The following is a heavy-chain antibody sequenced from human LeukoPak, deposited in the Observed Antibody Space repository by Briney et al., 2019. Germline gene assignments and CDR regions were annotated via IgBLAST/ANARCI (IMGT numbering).Heavy chain of an antibody. V-gene: IGHV3-64D*06. D-gene: IGHD3-16*01. CDR1: GFTFSSYA. J-gene: IGHJ4*02. CDR2: ISSNGGST. CDR3: ARDFGGYFDY. Sequence: GGSLRLSCSASGFTFSSYAMHWVRQAPGKGLEYVSAISSNGGSTYYADSVKGRFTISRDNSKKTLYLQMSSLRAEDTALYYCARDFGGYFDYWGQGTLVTVSS.